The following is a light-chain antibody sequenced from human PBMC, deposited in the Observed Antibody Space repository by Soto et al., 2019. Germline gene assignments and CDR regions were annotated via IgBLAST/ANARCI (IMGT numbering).Light chain of an antibody. Sequence: EIVLTQSPGTLSLSPGERATLSCRASQSVSSSYLAWYQQKPGQAPRLLMYGASTRATGIPARFGGSGSATEFTLTISSLQSEDFAVYYCQQYSQWPLTFGGGTKVDI. CDR2: GAS. J-gene: IGKJ4*01. CDR1: QSVSSSY. V-gene: IGKV3-15*01. CDR3: QQYSQWPLT.